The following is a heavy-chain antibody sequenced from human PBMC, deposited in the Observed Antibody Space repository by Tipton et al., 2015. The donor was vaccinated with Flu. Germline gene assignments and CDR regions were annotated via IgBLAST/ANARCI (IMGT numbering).Heavy chain of an antibody. CDR1: GGSISRSSSY. V-gene: IGHV4-39*07. D-gene: IGHD6-19*01. CDR3: ARGSGYSSAFE. Sequence: TLSLTCSVSGGSISRSSSYWGWIRQPPGKGLEWIGSFYDGGSTYYNASLKSRVTISVDTSNNQFSLKLSFVTAADTAVYFRARGSGYSSAFEWGQGTKVTVSS. CDR2: FYDGGST. J-gene: IGHJ3*01.